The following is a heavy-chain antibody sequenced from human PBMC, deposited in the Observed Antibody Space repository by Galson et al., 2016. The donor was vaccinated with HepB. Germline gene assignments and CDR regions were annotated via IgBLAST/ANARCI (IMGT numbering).Heavy chain of an antibody. CDR2: IIPSFGTA. D-gene: IGHD6-19*01. Sequence: SVKVSCKASGGTFSTYTITWVRQAPGQGLVWMGGIIPSFGTATYAQKFQGRVTISADESTSTAYMELSSLRSEDTAVYYCARGEEQWLDVRFHYWGQGTLVTVSS. CDR1: GGTFSTYT. V-gene: IGHV1-69*13. J-gene: IGHJ4*02. CDR3: ARGEEQWLDVRFHY.